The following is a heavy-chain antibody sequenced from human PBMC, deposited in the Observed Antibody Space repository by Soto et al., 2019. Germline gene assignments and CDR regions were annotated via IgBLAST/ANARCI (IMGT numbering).Heavy chain of an antibody. V-gene: IGHV2-5*02. CDR3: AHIDPEIVTFGGHGVFDY. CDR2: IYWDDDK. D-gene: IGHD3-16*01. J-gene: IGHJ4*02. Sequence: QITFKESGPTLVRPPQTITLTCTFSGFSLTSGVGVGWIRQPPGKALEWLALIYWDDDKRYSPSIKNRLTITTDTSKIQVVLTMTNVGPVDTATYFCAHIDPEIVTFGGHGVFDYWGQGTLVTVSS. CDR1: GFSLTSGVG.